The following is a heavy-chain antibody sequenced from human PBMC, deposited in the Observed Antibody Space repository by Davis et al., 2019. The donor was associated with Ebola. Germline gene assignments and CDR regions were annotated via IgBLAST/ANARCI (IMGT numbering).Heavy chain of an antibody. J-gene: IGHJ4*02. CDR1: GGTFSSYA. CDR2: IIPIFGTA. Sequence: AASVKVSCKASGGTFSSYAISWVRQAPGQGLEWMGGIIPIFGTANYAQKFQGRVTITADESTSTAYMELSSLRSEDTAVYYCAKDSGGYYRGGMYYWGQGTLVTVSS. V-gene: IGHV1-69*13. D-gene: IGHD1-26*01. CDR3: AKDSGGYYRGGMYY.